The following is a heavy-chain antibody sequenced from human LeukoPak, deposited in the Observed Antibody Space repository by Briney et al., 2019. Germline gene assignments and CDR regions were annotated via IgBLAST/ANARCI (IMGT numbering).Heavy chain of an antibody. CDR3: ARDLPYYYDSSGSQYYFDY. J-gene: IGHJ4*02. V-gene: IGHV1-18*01. D-gene: IGHD3-22*01. Sequence: ASVRVSCTASGYTFTSYGISWVRQAPGQGLEWMGWISAYNGNTNYAQKLQGRVTMTTDTSTSTAYMELRSLRSDDTAVYYCARDLPYYYDSSGSQYYFDYWGQGTLVTVSS. CDR1: GYTFTSYG. CDR2: ISAYNGNT.